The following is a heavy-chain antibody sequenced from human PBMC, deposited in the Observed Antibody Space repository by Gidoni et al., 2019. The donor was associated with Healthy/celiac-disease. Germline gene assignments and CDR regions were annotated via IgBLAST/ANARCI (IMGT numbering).Heavy chain of an antibody. CDR1: GGSFSGYY. CDR2: INHSGST. V-gene: IGHV4-34*01. CDR3: ARVPRNRLRVGTAMVKRDRYGMDV. J-gene: IGHJ6*02. D-gene: IGHD5-18*01. Sequence: QVQLQQWGAGLLKPSETLSLTCAVYGGSFSGYYWSWIRQPPGKWLEWIGEINHSGSTNYNPSLKSRVTISVDTSKNQFSLKLSSVTAADTAVYYCARVPRNRLRVGTAMVKRDRYGMDVWGQGTTVTVSS.